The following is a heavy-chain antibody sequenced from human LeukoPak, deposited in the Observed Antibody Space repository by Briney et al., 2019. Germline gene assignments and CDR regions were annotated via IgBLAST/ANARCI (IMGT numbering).Heavy chain of an antibody. D-gene: IGHD3-16*01. CDR1: GFTFSTYA. J-gene: IGHJ4*02. CDR3: ARGSYNPFDY. V-gene: IGHV3-23*01. CDR2: ISGSGDST. Sequence: GGSLRLSCAASGFTFSTYAMSWVRQAPGKGLEWVSGISGSGDSTNYADSVKGRFTISRDNSKNTQYLQMNSLRAEVTAVYYCARGSYNPFDYWGQGTLVTVSS.